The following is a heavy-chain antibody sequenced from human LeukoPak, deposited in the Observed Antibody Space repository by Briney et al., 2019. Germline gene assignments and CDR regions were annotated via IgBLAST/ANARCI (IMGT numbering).Heavy chain of an antibody. V-gene: IGHV4-39*07. CDR1: GGSISSSSYY. J-gene: IGHJ4*02. Sequence: PSETLSLTCTVSGGSISSSSYYWGWIRQPPGKGLEWIGSIYYSGSTYYNPSLKSRVTISVDTSKNQFSLKLSSVTAADTAVYYCARARVDYDYVWGSYRPYYLDYWGQGTLVTVSS. CDR2: IYYSGST. CDR3: ARARVDYDYVWGSYRPYYLDY. D-gene: IGHD3-16*02.